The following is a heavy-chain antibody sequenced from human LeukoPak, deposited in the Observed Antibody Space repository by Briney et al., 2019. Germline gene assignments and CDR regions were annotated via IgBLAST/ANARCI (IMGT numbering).Heavy chain of an antibody. CDR2: ISGHNGHT. J-gene: IGHJ4*02. CDR3: ARGPDIAVAGVFDY. D-gene: IGHD6-19*01. CDR1: GYTFTSYG. V-gene: IGHV1-18*04. Sequence: GASVKVSCKASGYTFTSYGINWVRQAPGQGLEWMGWISGHNGHTNYVQKMQGRVTMTTDTSTNTAYMELRNLTSDDTAVYYCARGPDIAVAGVFDYWGQGSLVTVSS.